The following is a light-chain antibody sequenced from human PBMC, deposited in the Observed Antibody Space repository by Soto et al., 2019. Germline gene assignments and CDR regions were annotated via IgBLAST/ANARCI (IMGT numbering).Light chain of an antibody. CDR2: SDN. CDR1: SSNIGTNS. CDR3: SSHTSSSTSYV. Sequence: QSVLTQPPSASGTPGQRVTISCSGSSSNIGTNSVSWYLHLPGTAPKLLIYSDNQRPSGVPDRFSGSKSGTSASLAISGLRSEDEADYYCSSHTSSSTSYVFGTGTKVTVL. V-gene: IGLV1-47*02. J-gene: IGLJ1*01.